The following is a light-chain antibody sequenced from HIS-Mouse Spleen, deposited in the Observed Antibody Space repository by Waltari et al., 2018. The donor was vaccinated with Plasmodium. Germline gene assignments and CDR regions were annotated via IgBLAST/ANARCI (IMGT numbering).Light chain of an antibody. CDR1: ALPKQY. J-gene: IGLJ2*01. Sequence: SYELTQPPSVSVSPGQTVRITCSGDALPKQYAYRYQQKPGQAPVLVIYTDSERPSGIPERFSGSSSGTTVTLTISGVQAEDEADYYCQSADSSGTYVVFGGGTKLTVL. CDR3: QSADSSGTYVV. CDR2: TDS. V-gene: IGLV3-25*03.